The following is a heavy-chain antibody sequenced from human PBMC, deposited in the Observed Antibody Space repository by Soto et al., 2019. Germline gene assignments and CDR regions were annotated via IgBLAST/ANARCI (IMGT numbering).Heavy chain of an antibody. D-gene: IGHD5-12*01. Sequence: QVQLVQSGAEVKKPGASVKVSCKASGYTFTSYGISWVRQAPGQGLEWMGWISAYNGNTNYAQKLQGRVTMTTDTSTSTAYMELRSLRSGDTAVYYCARVRYSGYGSYYYYGMDVWGQGTTVTVSS. V-gene: IGHV1-18*04. CDR1: GYTFTSYG. J-gene: IGHJ6*02. CDR2: ISAYNGNT. CDR3: ARVRYSGYGSYYYYGMDV.